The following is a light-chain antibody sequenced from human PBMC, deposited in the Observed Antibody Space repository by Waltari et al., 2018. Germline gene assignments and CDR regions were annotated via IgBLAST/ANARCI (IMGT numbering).Light chain of an antibody. CDR3: QTWGTGILSWV. V-gene: IGLV4-69*01. CDR2: VNSDGSH. J-gene: IGLJ3*02. Sequence: QLVLTQPPSASASLGASVKLTCTLSSGHSSYVIAWHQHQPGKGPRYLMKVNSDGSHFKGDGIPDCFSGSSSGAERYLTISSLQSEDEADYYCQTWGTGILSWVFGGGTKLTVL. CDR1: SGHSSYV.